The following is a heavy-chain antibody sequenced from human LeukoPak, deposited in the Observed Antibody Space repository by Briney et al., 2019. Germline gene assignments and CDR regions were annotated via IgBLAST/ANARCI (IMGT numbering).Heavy chain of an antibody. CDR2: VHPDTGYA. D-gene: IGHD1-14*01. Sequence: ASVKVSFKTSGYPFTTYEINWVRPAAGQGLEWMGWVHPDTGYADYAQKFQGRVTMTSDTSISTAYMELSSLRSDDTAVYFCARGPRNDPWGQGTLVTVSS. CDR3: ARGPRNDP. J-gene: IGHJ5*02. V-gene: IGHV1-8*01. CDR1: GYPFTTYE.